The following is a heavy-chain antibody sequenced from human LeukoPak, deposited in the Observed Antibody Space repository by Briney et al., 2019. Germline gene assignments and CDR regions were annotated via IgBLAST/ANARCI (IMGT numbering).Heavy chain of an antibody. J-gene: IGHJ4*02. V-gene: IGHV3-23*01. CDR3: AKDFSSPYYYDSSMIDY. Sequence: PGGSLRLSCAASGFTFSDYYMSWVRQAPGKGLEWVSAISGSGGSTYYADSVKGRFTISRDNSKNTLYLQMNSLRAEDTAVYYCAKDFSSPYYYDSSMIDYWGQGTLVTVSS. D-gene: IGHD3-22*01. CDR2: ISGSGGST. CDR1: GFTFSDYY.